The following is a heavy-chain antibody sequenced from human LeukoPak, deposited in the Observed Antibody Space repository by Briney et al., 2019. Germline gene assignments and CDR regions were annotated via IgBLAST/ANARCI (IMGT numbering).Heavy chain of an antibody. D-gene: IGHD1-26*01. CDR2: IYTSGST. V-gene: IGHV4-4*07. CDR1: GGSISSYY. Sequence: SETLSLTCTVSGGSISSYYWSWIRQPAGKGLEWIGRIYTSGSTNYNPSLKSRVTMSVDTSKNQFSLKLSSVTAADTAVYYCARAVVGAIEDAPYFDYWGQGTLVTVSS. CDR3: ARAVVGAIEDAPYFDY. J-gene: IGHJ4*02.